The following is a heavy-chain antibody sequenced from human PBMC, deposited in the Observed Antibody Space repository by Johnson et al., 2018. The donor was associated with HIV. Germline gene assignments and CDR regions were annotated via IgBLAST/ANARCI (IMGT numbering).Heavy chain of an antibody. J-gene: IGHJ3*02. V-gene: IGHV3-43D*03. D-gene: IGHD3-10*01. CDR1: GFTFDDYA. Sequence: VQLVESGGAVVKPGGSLRLSCAASGFTFDDYAMHWVRQPPGKGLEWVSLISWDGETYYADSMKGRFTISRDSSKQSLYLQMNSLRPEDPALYFCAKDSDAFYYGSGDAFDIWGQGTVVTVSS. CDR3: AKDSDAFYYGSGDAFDI. CDR2: ISWDGET.